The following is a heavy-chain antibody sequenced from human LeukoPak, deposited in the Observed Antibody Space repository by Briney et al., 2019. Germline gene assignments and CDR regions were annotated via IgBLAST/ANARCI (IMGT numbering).Heavy chain of an antibody. D-gene: IGHD1-26*01. CDR2: INPSGGST. V-gene: IGHV1-46*01. J-gene: IGHJ4*02. CDR3: ARDQRELLTPDY. CDR1: GYTFTSYY. Sequence: ASVKVSCKASGYTFTSYYMHWVRQAPGQGLEWMGIINPSGGSTSYAQKFQGRVTMTRDMSTSIVYMELSSLRSEDTAVYYCARDQRELLTPDYWGQGTLVTVSS.